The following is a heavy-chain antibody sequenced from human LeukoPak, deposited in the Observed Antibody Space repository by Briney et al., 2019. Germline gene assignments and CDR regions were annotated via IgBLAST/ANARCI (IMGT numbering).Heavy chain of an antibody. D-gene: IGHD6-19*01. CDR1: GFTFSSYA. Sequence: GGSLRLSCAASGFTFSSYAMSWVRRAPGKGLEWVSAISGSGGRTYYADSVKGRFTISRDNSKNTLYLQMNSLRAEDTAVYYCAKAVQWLAQYFDYWGQGTLVTISS. CDR2: ISGSGGRT. J-gene: IGHJ4*02. V-gene: IGHV3-23*01. CDR3: AKAVQWLAQYFDY.